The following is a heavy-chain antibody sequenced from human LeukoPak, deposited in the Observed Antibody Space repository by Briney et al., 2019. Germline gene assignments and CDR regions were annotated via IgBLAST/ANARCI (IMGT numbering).Heavy chain of an antibody. J-gene: IGHJ4*02. V-gene: IGHV3-74*01. D-gene: IGHD2-15*01. Sequence: GGSLRLSCAASGFALSNYWMPWVSQAPGKGLVWVSHITSDGSGTSYADSVKGRFTISRDIPKNTLYLQMNSLRAEDTAVYYCARDGILGSHDYWGQGTLVTVSS. CDR3: ARDGILGSHDY. CDR2: ITSDGSGT. CDR1: GFALSNYW.